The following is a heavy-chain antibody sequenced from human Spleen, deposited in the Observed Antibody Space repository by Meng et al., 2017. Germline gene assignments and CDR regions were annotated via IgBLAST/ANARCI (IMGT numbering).Heavy chain of an antibody. J-gene: IGHJ4*02. Sequence: ASVKVSCKASGYTFTSYYMHWVRQAPGQGPEWMGKINPSGGSTTYAQKFQGRVTMTRDTSTSTVYMELSSLRSEGTAVYYCARGRTTGTTYFDYWGQGTLVTVAS. D-gene: IGHD1-1*01. CDR2: INPSGGST. V-gene: IGHV1-46*01. CDR1: GYTFTSYY. CDR3: ARGRTTGTTYFDY.